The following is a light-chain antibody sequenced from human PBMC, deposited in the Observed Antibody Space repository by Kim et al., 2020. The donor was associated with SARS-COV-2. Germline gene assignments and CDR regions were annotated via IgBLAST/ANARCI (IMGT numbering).Light chain of an antibody. J-gene: IGKJ1*01. V-gene: IGKV3-15*01. CDR2: GAS. Sequence: SVSPGERATLSCRASQSVSSNLAWYQQKPGQAPRLLIYGASTRATGIPARFSGSGSGTEFTLTISSLQSEDFAVYYCQQYNNLRTFGQGTKVDIK. CDR3: QQYNNLRT. CDR1: QSVSSN.